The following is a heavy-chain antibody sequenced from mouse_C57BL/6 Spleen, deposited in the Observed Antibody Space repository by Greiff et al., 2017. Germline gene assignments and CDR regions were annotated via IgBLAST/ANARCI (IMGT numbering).Heavy chain of an antibody. J-gene: IGHJ2*01. CDR1: GFTFSSYG. CDR3: ARKGLDYGSSSGYFDY. Sequence: EVKLMESGGDLVKPGGSLKLSCAASGFTFSSYGMSWVRQTPDKRLEWVATISSGGSYTYYPDSVKGRFTISRDNAKNTLYLQMSSLKSEDTAMYYCARKGLDYGSSSGYFDYWGQGTTLTVSS. D-gene: IGHD1-1*01. CDR2: ISSGGSYT. V-gene: IGHV5-6*01.